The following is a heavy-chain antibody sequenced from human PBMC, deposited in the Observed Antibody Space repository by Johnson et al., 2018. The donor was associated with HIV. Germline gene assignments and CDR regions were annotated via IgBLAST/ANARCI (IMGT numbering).Heavy chain of an antibody. CDR1: GFTFSTYG. CDR2: IRYDGSNK. Sequence: QVQLVESGGGLVKPGGSLRLSCAASGFTFSTYGMHWVRQAPGKGLEWVAFIRYDGSNKYYADSVKGRFTISRDNSKNTLYLQMNSLRAEDTAVYYCAKDSSFSYYYSDAFDIWGQGTMVTVSS. V-gene: IGHV3-30*02. CDR3: AKDSSFSYYYSDAFDI. D-gene: IGHD3-10*01. J-gene: IGHJ3*02.